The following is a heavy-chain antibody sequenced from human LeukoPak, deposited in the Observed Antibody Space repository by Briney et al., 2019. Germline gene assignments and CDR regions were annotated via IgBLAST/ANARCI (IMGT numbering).Heavy chain of an antibody. CDR2: ISGSGTTI. CDR1: GFTFSDYY. D-gene: IGHD1-26*01. Sequence: PGGSLRLSCAASGFTFSDYYMGWIRQAPGKGLEWLSYISGSGTTIYYADSVKGRFTISRDNAKNSLYLQMSSLRPEDTALYYCARGPGWALNKRYFDYWGQGTLVIVSS. J-gene: IGHJ4*02. CDR3: ARGPGWALNKRYFDY. V-gene: IGHV3-11*01.